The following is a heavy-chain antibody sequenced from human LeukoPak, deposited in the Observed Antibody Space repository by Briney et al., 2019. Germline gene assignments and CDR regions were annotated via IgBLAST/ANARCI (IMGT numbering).Heavy chain of an antibody. V-gene: IGHV4-34*01. CDR2: INHSGST. CDR3: ARDSGVLYGMDV. J-gene: IGHJ6*02. CDR1: GGSFSGYY. Sequence: SETLSLTCAVYGGSFSGYYWSWIRQPPGKGLEWIGEINHSGSTNYNPSLKSRVTISVDTSKNQFSLKLSSVTAADTAVYYCARDSGVLYGMDVWGRGTTVTVSS. D-gene: IGHD4/OR15-4a*01.